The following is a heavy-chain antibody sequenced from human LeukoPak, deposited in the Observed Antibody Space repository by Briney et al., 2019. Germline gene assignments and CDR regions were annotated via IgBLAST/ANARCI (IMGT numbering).Heavy chain of an antibody. J-gene: IGHJ4*02. Sequence: PGRSLRLSCAASGFTFSSYGMHWVRRAPGKGLEWVAVISYDGSNKYYADSVKGRFTISRDNSKNTLYLQMNSLRAEDTAVYYCAKDGGLVNYYDSSGYYLEYYFDYWGQGTLVTVSS. CDR3: AKDGGLVNYYDSSGYYLEYYFDY. V-gene: IGHV3-30*18. CDR2: ISYDGSNK. CDR1: GFTFSSYG. D-gene: IGHD3-22*01.